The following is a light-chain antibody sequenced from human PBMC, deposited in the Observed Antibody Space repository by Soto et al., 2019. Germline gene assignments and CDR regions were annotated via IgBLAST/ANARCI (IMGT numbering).Light chain of an antibody. Sequence: EIVMTQSPATLSVSPGERATLSCRASQSISSNLAWYQQRPGQAPRLLVYGASTRATGIPARFSGSGSGTEFILTISGLQSEDFAVYCCQQYNNWPQTFGQGTKLEIK. CDR2: GAS. J-gene: IGKJ2*01. V-gene: IGKV3-15*01. CDR1: QSISSN. CDR3: QQYNNWPQT.